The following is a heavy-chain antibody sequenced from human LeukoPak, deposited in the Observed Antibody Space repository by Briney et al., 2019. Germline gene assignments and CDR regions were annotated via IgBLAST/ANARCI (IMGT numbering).Heavy chain of an antibody. V-gene: IGHV3-7*01. Sequence: GGSLRLACAASGLTFTNNWMSWVRQAPGKGLEWVANIKSDGSEKYYVDSVEGRFTISRDNARNIVSLQMDSLRGEDTAVYYCVRALGSPTADHWGQGTLVTVSS. J-gene: IGHJ4*02. CDR2: IKSDGSEK. CDR1: GLTFTNNW. D-gene: IGHD3-16*01. CDR3: VRALGSPTADH.